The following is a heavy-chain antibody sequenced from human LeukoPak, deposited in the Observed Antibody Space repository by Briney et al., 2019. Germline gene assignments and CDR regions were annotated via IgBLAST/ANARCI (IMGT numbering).Heavy chain of an antibody. V-gene: IGHV3-23*01. D-gene: IGHD5-18*01. CDR2: ISGSGAST. CDR3: AKVVTAMETCHMMGNFDC. CDR1: GFTFSSYA. J-gene: IGHJ4*02. Sequence: GGSLCLTCAASGFTFSSYAMSWVRPGPGKGLVGVSAISGSGASTYYADSVKGRFTISRDNSKNTLYLQMNSLRAEDTSEYCCAKVVTAMETCHMMGNFDCCGQGTLVTVSS.